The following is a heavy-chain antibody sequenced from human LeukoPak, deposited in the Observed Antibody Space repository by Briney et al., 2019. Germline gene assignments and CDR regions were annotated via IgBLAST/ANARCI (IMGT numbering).Heavy chain of an antibody. CDR2: INANTGNP. D-gene: IGHD2-2*02. V-gene: IGHV7-4-1*02. CDR3: ARTNPTGCSSTSCYTGHYYYGMDV. J-gene: IGHJ6*02. CDR1: GYTFTSYA. Sequence: ASVKVSCKASGYTFTSYAMNWVRQAPGQGLEWMGWINANTGNPTYAQGFTGRFVFSLDTSVSTAYLQISSLKAEDTAVYYCARTNPTGCSSTSCYTGHYYYGMDVWGQGTTVTVSS.